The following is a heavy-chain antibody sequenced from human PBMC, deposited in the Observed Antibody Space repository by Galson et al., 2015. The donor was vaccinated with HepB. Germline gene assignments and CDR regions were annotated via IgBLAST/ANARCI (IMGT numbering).Heavy chain of an antibody. CDR1: GFTFSSYW. D-gene: IGHD2-2*02. CDR3: ASIPIDTLHAFDI. J-gene: IGHJ3*02. Sequence: SLRLSCAASGFTFSSYWMSWVRQAPGKGLEWVANIKQDGSEKYYVDSVKGRFTISRDNAKNSLYLQMNSLRAEDTAVYYCASIPIDTLHAFDIWGQGTMVTVSS. CDR2: IKQDGSEK. V-gene: IGHV3-7*03.